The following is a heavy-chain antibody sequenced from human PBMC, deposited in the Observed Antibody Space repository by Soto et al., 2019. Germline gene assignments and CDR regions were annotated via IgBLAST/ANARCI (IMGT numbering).Heavy chain of an antibody. D-gene: IGHD6-13*01. Sequence: ASVKVSCKASGYTFTGYYMHWVRQAPGQGLEWMGWINPNSGGTNYAQKFQGWVTMTRDTSISTAYMELSRLRSDDTAVYYCARGGGLLYGLEGVLAAAGPHPAPYYFDYWGKEPLVTVP. J-gene: IGHJ4*02. CDR1: GYTFTGYY. V-gene: IGHV1-2*04. CDR2: INPNSGGT. CDR3: ARGGGLLYGLEGVLAAAGPHPAPYYFDY.